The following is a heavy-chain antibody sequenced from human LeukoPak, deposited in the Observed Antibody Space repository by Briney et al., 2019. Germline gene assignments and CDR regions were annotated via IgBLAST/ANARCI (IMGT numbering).Heavy chain of an antibody. CDR2: IGGSGGTT. J-gene: IGHJ4*02. V-gene: IGHV3-23*01. CDR3: AKGGISPGPDY. Sequence: SGGSLRLSCAASGFTFSNYAMSWVRQAPGKGLEWVSAIGGSGGTTYYADSVKGRFTISRDNSKDTVDLQMNSLRAEDTALYYCAKGGISPGPDYWGQGTLVTVSS. D-gene: IGHD3-16*01. CDR1: GFTFSNYA.